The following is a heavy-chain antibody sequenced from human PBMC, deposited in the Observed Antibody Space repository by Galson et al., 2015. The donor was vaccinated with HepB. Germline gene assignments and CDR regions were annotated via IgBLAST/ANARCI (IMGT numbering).Heavy chain of an antibody. CDR3: ARDPGQFDYVWGSYFDY. Sequence: SLRLSCAASGFSFSYYGMHWVRQAPGKGLEWVAVMHYDGGNKNYADSVKGRFTISRDNSRNTLYLQMNSLRAEDTAVYYCARDPGQFDYVWGSYFDYWGQGDLVTVSP. CDR1: GFSFSYYG. CDR2: MHYDGGNK. J-gene: IGHJ4*02. V-gene: IGHV3-33*01. D-gene: IGHD3-16*01.